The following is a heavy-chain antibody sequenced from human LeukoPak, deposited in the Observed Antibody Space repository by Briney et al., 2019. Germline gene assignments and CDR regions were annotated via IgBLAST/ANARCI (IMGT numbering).Heavy chain of an antibody. D-gene: IGHD3-9*01. Sequence: SETLSLTCAVSGGSISSGGYSWSWIRQPPGKGLEWIGYIYYSGSTYYNPSLKSRVTISVDTSKNQFSLKLSSVTAADTAVYYCASPYYDILTGYRPFDYWGQGTLVTVSS. CDR3: ASPYYDILTGYRPFDY. V-gene: IGHV4-30-4*07. CDR2: IYYSGST. J-gene: IGHJ4*02. CDR1: GGSISSGGYS.